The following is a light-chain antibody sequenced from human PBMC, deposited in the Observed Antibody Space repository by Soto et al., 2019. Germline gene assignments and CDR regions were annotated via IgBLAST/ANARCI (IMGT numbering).Light chain of an antibody. CDR3: QQIYVTPLT. V-gene: IGKV1-39*01. CDR2: AAS. Sequence: DVQMTQSQSSLSASIGDRVTITCRASPNVGKYLNWYQQKPGKAPNVLIHAASTLRSGVPLRFSGSGSGTEFTLTISSLQPEDSGTYYCQQIYVTPLTFGGGTRLEV. CDR1: PNVGKY. J-gene: IGKJ4*01.